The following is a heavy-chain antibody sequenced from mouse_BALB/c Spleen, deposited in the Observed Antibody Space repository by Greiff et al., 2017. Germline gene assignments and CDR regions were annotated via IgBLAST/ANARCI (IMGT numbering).Heavy chain of an antibody. CDR2: ISYSGST. D-gene: IGHD2-2*01. CDR1: GYSITSDYA. CDR3: ARQGYYGYDEAY. J-gene: IGHJ3*01. Sequence: EVQLQESGPGLVKPSQSLSLTCTVTGYSITSDYAWNWIRQFPGNKLEWMGYISYSGSTSYNPSLKSRISITRDTSKNQFFLQLNSVTTEDTATYYCARQGYYGYDEAYWGQGTLVTVSA. V-gene: IGHV3-2*02.